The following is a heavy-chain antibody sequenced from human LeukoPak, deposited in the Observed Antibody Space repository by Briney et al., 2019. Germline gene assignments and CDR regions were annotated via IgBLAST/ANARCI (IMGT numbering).Heavy chain of an antibody. CDR1: GGSISSYY. Sequence: PSETLSLTCTVSGGSISSYYWSWIRQPPGKGLEWIGYIYYSGSTNYNPSLKSRVTISVDTSKNQFSRKLSSVTAADTAVYYCARDTPVHYDFWSGPRWFDPWGQGTLVTVSS. CDR2: IYYSGST. D-gene: IGHD3-3*01. CDR3: ARDTPVHYDFWSGPRWFDP. J-gene: IGHJ5*02. V-gene: IGHV4-59*01.